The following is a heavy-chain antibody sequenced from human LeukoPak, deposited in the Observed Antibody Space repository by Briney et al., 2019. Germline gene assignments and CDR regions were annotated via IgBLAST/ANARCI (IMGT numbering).Heavy chain of an antibody. CDR3: ARDRLGHAFDI. D-gene: IGHD3-16*01. CDR2: IYYSGST. J-gene: IGHJ3*02. V-gene: IGHV4-31*03. CDR1: GGSISSGGYY. Sequence: SQTLSLTCTVSGGSISSGGYYWSWIRQHPGEGLEWIGYIYYSGSTYYNPSLKSRVTISVDTSKNQFSLKLSSVTAADTAVYYCARDRLGHAFDIWGQGTMVTVSS.